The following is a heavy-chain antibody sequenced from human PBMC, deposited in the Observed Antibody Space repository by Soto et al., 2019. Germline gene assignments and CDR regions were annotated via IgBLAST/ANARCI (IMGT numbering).Heavy chain of an antibody. Sequence: TSETLSLTCAVYGGSFSGYYWSWIRQPPGKRLEWIGEINHSGSTNYNPSLKSRVTISVDTSKNQFSLKLSSVTAADTAVYYCARALYCSGGSCYSSAFDIWGQGTMVAVS. CDR1: GGSFSGYY. D-gene: IGHD2-15*01. V-gene: IGHV4-34*01. J-gene: IGHJ3*02. CDR3: ARALYCSGGSCYSSAFDI. CDR2: INHSGST.